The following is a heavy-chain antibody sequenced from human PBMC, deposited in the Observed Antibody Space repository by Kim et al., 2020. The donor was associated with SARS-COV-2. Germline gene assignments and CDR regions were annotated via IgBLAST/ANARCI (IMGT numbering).Heavy chain of an antibody. Sequence: SETLSLTCVVSGGSFSGYYWTWIRQSPGKGLEWIGEISLGGTADYNPSLRSRVSISLGSSRNQFSLKLTSLTAADAAVYYCARGIADALDFWGQGTVVTVSS. CDR3: ARGIADALDF. V-gene: IGHV4-34*01. J-gene: IGHJ3*01. D-gene: IGHD6-13*01. CDR2: ISLGGTA. CDR1: GGSFSGYY.